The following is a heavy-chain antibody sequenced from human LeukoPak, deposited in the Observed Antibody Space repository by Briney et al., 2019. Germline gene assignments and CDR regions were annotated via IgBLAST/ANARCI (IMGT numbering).Heavy chain of an antibody. CDR1: GGSFSGYY. D-gene: IGHD6-13*01. J-gene: IGHJ6*03. Sequence: SETLSLTCAVYGGSFSGYYWSWIRQPPGKGLEWIGEINHSGSTNYNPSLKGRVTISVDTSKNQFSLKLSSVTAADTAVYYCARAGARVYPLYYYYYYMDVWGKGTTVTVSS. V-gene: IGHV4-34*01. CDR2: INHSGST. CDR3: ARAGARVYPLYYYYYYMDV.